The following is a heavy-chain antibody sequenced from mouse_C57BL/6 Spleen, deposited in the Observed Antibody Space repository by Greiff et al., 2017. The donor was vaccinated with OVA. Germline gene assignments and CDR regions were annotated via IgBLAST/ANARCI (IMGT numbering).Heavy chain of an antibody. V-gene: IGHV1-54*01. CDR1: GYAFTNYL. CDR3: ARGGLGRGFAY. CDR2: INPGSGGT. J-gene: IGHJ3*01. Sequence: QVQLQQSGAELVRPGTSVKVSCKASGYAFTNYLIEWVKQRPGQGLEWIGVINPGSGGTNYNEKFKGKATLTADKSSSTAYMQLSSLTSEDSAVYFCARGGLGRGFAYWGQGTLVTVSA. D-gene: IGHD4-1*01.